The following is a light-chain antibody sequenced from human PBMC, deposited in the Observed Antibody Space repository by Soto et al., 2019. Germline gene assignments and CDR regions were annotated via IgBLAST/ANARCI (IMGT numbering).Light chain of an antibody. Sequence: QSVLTQPPSASGTPGQRVTLSCSGSTSNIGSNTVNWYQQLPGTAPKLLIYYDNLRPSGVPDRISGSKSGTSASLAISGLQSDDEADYYCAAWDDSLNGRVFGTVTQVTVL. CDR2: YDN. J-gene: IGLJ1*01. V-gene: IGLV1-44*01. CDR3: AAWDDSLNGRV. CDR1: TSNIGSNT.